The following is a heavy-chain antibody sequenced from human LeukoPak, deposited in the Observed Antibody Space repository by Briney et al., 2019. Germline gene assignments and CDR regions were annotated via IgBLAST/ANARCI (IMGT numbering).Heavy chain of an antibody. Sequence: SQTLSLTCAISGDSVSRNNAGWSWIRQSPSRGLELLGRAYYRAKWYIDFAPSVRNRITINPDTSKNQFSLKLSSVTAADTAVYYCARGKYYYYYYMDVWGKGTTVTVSS. J-gene: IGHJ6*03. CDR3: ARGKYYYYYYMDV. CDR2: AYYRAKWYI. V-gene: IGHV6-1*01. CDR1: GDSVSRNNAG.